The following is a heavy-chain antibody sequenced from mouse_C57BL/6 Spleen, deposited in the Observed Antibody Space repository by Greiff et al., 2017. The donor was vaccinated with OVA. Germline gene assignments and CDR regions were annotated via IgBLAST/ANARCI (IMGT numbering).Heavy chain of an antibody. V-gene: IGHV1-64*01. J-gene: IGHJ3*01. CDR2: IHPNSGST. CDR3: AREGDYYGYDQGFAY. Sequence: QVQLQQPGAELVKPGASVKLSCKASGYTFTSYWMHWVKQRPGQGLEWIGMIHPNSGSTNYNEKFKSKATLTVDKSSSTAYMQLSSLTSEDSAVYDCAREGDYYGYDQGFAYWGQGALVTVSA. CDR1: GYTFTSYW. D-gene: IGHD2-2*01.